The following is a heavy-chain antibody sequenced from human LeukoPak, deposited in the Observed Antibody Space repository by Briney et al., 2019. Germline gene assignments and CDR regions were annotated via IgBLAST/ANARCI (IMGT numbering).Heavy chain of an antibody. CDR1: AFTFSSYW. CDR2: IDQDGSEE. D-gene: IGHD3-22*01. Sequence: PGGSLRLSCAASAFTFSSYWMSWVRQAPGNGLEWVANIDQDGSEEYYVESMKGRITISRDTAKNSLHLQMNSLRAEDTAVYYCARDYYSYSRGSWAFDIWGQGTMVTVSS. V-gene: IGHV3-7*03. CDR3: ARDYYSYSRGSWAFDI. J-gene: IGHJ3*02.